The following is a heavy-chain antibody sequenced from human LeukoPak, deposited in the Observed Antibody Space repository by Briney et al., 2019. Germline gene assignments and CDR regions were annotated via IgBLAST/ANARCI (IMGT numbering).Heavy chain of an antibody. CDR2: INHSGST. CDR3: ARDYGDGLPFDY. D-gene: IGHD5-24*01. V-gene: IGHV4-34*01. CDR1: GGSFSGYY. J-gene: IGHJ4*02. Sequence: SETLSLTCAVYGGSFSGYYWSWIRQPPGKGLEWIGEINHSGSTNYNPSLKSRVTISVDTSKNQFSLKLSSVTAADTAVYYCARDYGDGLPFDYWSQGTLVTVSS.